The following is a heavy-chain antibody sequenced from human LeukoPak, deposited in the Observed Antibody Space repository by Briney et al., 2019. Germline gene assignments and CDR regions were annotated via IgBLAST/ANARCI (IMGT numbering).Heavy chain of an antibody. Sequence: GGSLRLSCAASGNYWMHWVRQAPGKGLVWVSHVNSDGSWTSHADSVKGRFTISRDNSNNTLYLQMNSLRAEDTAVYYCAKLTTSWGQGTLVTVSS. D-gene: IGHD4-11*01. V-gene: IGHV3-74*01. CDR1: GNYW. CDR3: AKLTTS. CDR2: VNSDGSWT. J-gene: IGHJ4*02.